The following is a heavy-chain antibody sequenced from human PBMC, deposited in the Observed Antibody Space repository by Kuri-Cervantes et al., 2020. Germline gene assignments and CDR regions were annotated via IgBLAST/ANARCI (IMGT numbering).Heavy chain of an antibody. CDR3: ASLMSSSYFDY. CDR2: IYSGDNT. CDR1: GFSFSSYG. Sequence: GESLKISCAASGFSFSSYGMSWVRQAPGKGLESVSIIYSGDNTYYADSVKGRFTISRDNSQNTLYLQMNSLRVEDTAIYYCASLMSSSYFDYWGQGILVTVSS. D-gene: IGHD6-6*01. J-gene: IGHJ4*02. V-gene: IGHV3-53*05.